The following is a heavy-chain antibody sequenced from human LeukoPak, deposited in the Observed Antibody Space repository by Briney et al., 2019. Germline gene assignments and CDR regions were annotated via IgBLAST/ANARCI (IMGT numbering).Heavy chain of an antibody. J-gene: IGHJ5*02. Sequence: ASETLSLTCAVSGYSISSGYYWGWIRQPPGKGLEWIGSIYHSGSTYYNPSLKSRVTISVDTSKNQFFLKLSSVTAADTAVYYCARHPDYDFWSGYSYNWFDPWGQGTLVTVSS. V-gene: IGHV4-38-2*01. CDR1: GYSISSGYY. CDR2: IYHSGST. D-gene: IGHD3-3*01. CDR3: ARHPDYDFWSGYSYNWFDP.